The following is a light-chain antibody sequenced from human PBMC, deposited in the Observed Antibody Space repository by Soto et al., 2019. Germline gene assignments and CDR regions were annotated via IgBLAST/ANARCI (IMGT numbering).Light chain of an antibody. CDR3: QQRNSWIT. Sequence: EILLTQSPGTLSLSPGERATLSCRASQSVSRYLAWYQQKPGQAPRLLIYDVSHRATGIPVRLSGSGSETDFTLTIRSLEPEDFAVYYCQQRNSWITFGQGTRLEIK. CDR2: DVS. CDR1: QSVSRY. V-gene: IGKV3-11*01. J-gene: IGKJ5*01.